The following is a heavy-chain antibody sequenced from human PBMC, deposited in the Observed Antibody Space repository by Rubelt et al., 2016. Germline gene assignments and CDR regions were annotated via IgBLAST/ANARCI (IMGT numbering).Heavy chain of an antibody. J-gene: IGHJ4*02. D-gene: IGHD3-10*01. CDR3: PTRRSALGSFAF. CDR1: GGSISSYY. Sequence: QVQLQESGPGLVKPSETLSLTCTVSGGSISSYYWSWIRQPAGKGLEWIGRIYTSGSTNYNPSLKSRVTMSVDTSKTQISLKLSSVTAADTAIYNCPTRRSALGSFAFWGQGIVVTVSS. CDR2: IYTSGST. V-gene: IGHV4-4*07.